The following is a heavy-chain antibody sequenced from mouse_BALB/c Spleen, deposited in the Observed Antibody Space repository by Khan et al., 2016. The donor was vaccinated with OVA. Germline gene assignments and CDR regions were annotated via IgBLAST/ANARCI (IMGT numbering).Heavy chain of an antibody. CDR3: SRHGHGESFYLDF. Sequence: QIQLVQSGPELRKPGETVKISCQTSGYTFTNFRVNWVKQTPGMGLKWMGYINTFTGEPTYADDFKGRFAFSLETSASTAYLQINNLKNEDMAAYFCSRHGHGESFYLDFGGQGTTLPVSS. CDR1: GYTFTNFR. D-gene: IGHD2-13*01. J-gene: IGHJ2*01. V-gene: IGHV9-1*02. CDR2: INTFTGEP.